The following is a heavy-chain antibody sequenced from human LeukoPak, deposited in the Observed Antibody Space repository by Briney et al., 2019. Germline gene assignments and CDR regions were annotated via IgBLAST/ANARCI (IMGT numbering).Heavy chain of an antibody. CDR3: AKDSELGDY. CDR2: ISYDGSNK. CDR1: GFTFSSYA. V-gene: IGHV3-30*04. Sequence: PGGSLRLSCAASGFTFSSYAMHWVRQAPGKGLEWVAVISYDGSNKYYADSVKGRFTISRDNSKNTLYLQMNSLRAEDTAVYYCAKDSELGDYWGQGTLVTVSS. D-gene: IGHD7-27*01. J-gene: IGHJ4*02.